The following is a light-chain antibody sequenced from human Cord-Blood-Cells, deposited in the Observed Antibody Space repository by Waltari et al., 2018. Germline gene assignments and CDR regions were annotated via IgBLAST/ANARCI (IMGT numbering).Light chain of an antibody. J-gene: IGKJ2*03. CDR1: QSISSY. V-gene: IGKV1-39*01. Sequence: DIQMTQSPSSLSASVGDRVTITCRASQSISSYLNWYQQKPGKAPKLVIYAASSLQSGVPSMFSGSGSGTDFTLSIRSLQPEDFATYYCQPSYSTPHSFGQGTQLEIQ. CDR2: AAS. CDR3: QPSYSTPHS.